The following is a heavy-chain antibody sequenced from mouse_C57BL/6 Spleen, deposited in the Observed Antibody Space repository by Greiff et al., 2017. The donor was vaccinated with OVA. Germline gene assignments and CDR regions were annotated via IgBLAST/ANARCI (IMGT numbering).Heavy chain of an antibody. D-gene: IGHD2-5*01. CDR2: IDPENGDT. CDR1: GFNIKDDY. CDR3: TIYYSNYGSWDY. V-gene: IGHV14-4*01. J-gene: IGHJ2*01. Sequence: VQLQQSGAELVRPGASVKLSCTASGFNIKDDYMHWVKQRPEQGLEWIGWIDPENGDTEYASKFQGKATITADTSSNTAYLQLSSLTSEDTAVYYGTIYYSNYGSWDYWGQGTTLTVSS.